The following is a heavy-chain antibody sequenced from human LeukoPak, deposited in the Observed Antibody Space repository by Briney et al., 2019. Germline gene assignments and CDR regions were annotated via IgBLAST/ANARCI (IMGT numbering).Heavy chain of an antibody. J-gene: IGHJ4*02. V-gene: IGHV3-23*01. D-gene: IGHD3-10*01. Sequence: PGGSLRLSCAASGFTFSSYAMSWVRQAPGKGLEWVSAISGSGGSTYYADSVKGRFTISRDNSKNTLYLQMNSLRAEDTAVYYCAKAQWRDYYGSGSHPFDYWGQGTLVTVSS. CDR2: ISGSGGST. CDR3: AKAQWRDYYGSGSHPFDY. CDR1: GFTFSSYA.